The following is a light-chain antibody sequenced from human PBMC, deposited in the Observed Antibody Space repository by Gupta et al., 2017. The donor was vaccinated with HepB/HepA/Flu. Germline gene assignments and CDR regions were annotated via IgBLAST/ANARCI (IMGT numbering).Light chain of an antibody. CDR2: DTN. CDR3: VLYIGTGVVV. Sequence: QRVVTQEPSFSVSPGETVTLTCGLTSGSVSATYYPSWYQQTPGQAPRMLIYDTNSRSAGVPDRFSGSILGNKAALTITGAQAEEESDYYCVLYIGTGVVVIGGGTKLTVL. V-gene: IGLV8-61*01. J-gene: IGLJ2*01. CDR1: SGSVSATYY.